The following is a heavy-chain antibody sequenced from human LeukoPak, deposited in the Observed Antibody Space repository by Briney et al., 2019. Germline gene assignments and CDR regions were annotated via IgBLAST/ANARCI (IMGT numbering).Heavy chain of an antibody. CDR3: AKDRYLWIQLWHPMTIFDY. CDR2: ISGSGGST. Sequence: GGSLRLSCAASGFTFSSYAMSWVRQAPGKGLEWVSAISGSGGSTYYADSVKGRFTISRDNSKNTLYLQMNSLRAEDTAVYCCAKDRYLWIQLWHPMTIFDYWGQGTLVTVSS. V-gene: IGHV3-23*01. CDR1: GFTFSSYA. J-gene: IGHJ4*02. D-gene: IGHD5-18*01.